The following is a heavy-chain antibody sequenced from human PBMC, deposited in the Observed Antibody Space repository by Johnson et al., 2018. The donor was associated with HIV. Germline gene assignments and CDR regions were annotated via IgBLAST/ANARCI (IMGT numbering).Heavy chain of an antibody. V-gene: IGHV3-7*03. CDR2: IKQDGTEK. Sequence: VQLVESGGGLIQPGESLRLSCAASGFTFSAYFMSWVRQAPGKGLEWVANIKQDGTEKYYVDSVKGRFTISRDNVKNSLYLQMNSLRAEDTAVYFCARAKVNWTQGDAFDVWGQGTMVTVAS. CDR3: ARAKVNWTQGDAFDV. J-gene: IGHJ3*01. CDR1: GFTFSAYF. D-gene: IGHD1-1*01.